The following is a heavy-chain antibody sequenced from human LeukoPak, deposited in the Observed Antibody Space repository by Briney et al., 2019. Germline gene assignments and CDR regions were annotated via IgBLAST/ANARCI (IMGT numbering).Heavy chain of an antibody. CDR2: IYYSGGT. CDR3: ARIMDTAWGMDV. V-gene: IGHV4-59*01. J-gene: IGHJ6*02. D-gene: IGHD2-8*01. Sequence: SETLSLTCTVSGGSISSYYWSWIRQPPGQVLEWIGYIYYSGGTNYNPSLKSRATISVDTSKKQFSLKLTSVTAADTAVYYCARIMDTAWGMDVWGQGTTVTVSS. CDR1: GGSISSYY.